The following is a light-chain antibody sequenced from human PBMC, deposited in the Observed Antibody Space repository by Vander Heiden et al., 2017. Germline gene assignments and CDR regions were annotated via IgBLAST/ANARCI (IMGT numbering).Light chain of an antibody. Sequence: QSVLTQPPSVSAAPGQNVTISCSGSSSNIGKNFVSWYQQLPGGAPKLLIFDNYQRPSGIPERFSGSKSGASATLDITGLQTGDVAEYYCATWDSSLGGMIFGGGTKLTVL. CDR3: ATWDSSLGGMI. CDR2: DNY. V-gene: IGLV1-51*01. CDR1: SSNIGKNF. J-gene: IGLJ2*01.